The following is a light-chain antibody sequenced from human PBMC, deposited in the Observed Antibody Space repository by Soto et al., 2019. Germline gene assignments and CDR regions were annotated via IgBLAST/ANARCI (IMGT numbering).Light chain of an antibody. V-gene: IGLV2-14*01. J-gene: IGLJ1*01. CDR2: DVS. CDR3: SSYTSSSTRV. CDR1: SSDVGGYNY. Sequence: QSALTQPASVSGSPGQSITISCTGTSSDVGGYNYVSWYQQHPGKAPKLMIFDVSNRPSGVSNRVSGSKSGNTASLTISGLQAEDEDDYYCSSYTSSSTRVFGTGTKLTVL.